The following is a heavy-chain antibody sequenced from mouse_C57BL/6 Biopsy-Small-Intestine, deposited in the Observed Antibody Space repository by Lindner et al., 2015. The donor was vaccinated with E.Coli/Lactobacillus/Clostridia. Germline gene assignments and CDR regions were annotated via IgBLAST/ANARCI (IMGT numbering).Heavy chain of an antibody. CDR1: GYTFISYV. J-gene: IGHJ4*01. CDR3: ARYENYYDGSYDAMDY. Sequence: VQLQESGPELVKPGASVRMSCKASGYTFISYVVHWVRQQPGQGLEWIGYINPYKDGTKYNEKFKGKATLTSDKSSSTAYMELSSLTSEDSAVYYCARYENYYDGSYDAMDYWGQGTSVTVSS. V-gene: IGHV1-14*01. D-gene: IGHD1-1*01. CDR2: INPYKDGT.